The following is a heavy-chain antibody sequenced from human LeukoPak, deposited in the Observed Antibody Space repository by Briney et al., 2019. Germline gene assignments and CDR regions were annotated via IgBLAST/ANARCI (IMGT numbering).Heavy chain of an antibody. D-gene: IGHD3-10*01. V-gene: IGHV1-8*01. J-gene: IGHJ6*02. CDR3: ARGGTMVRGVNALGNYGMDV. CDR2: VNPNSGNT. Sequence: ASVRVSCKASGYSFSTHDINWVRQATGQGLEYMGWVNPNSGNTGYAQNFQGRVTMTRDTSTTTAYMELSNLRSDDTAVYYCARGGTMVRGVNALGNYGMDVWGQGTTVTVSS. CDR1: GYSFSTHD.